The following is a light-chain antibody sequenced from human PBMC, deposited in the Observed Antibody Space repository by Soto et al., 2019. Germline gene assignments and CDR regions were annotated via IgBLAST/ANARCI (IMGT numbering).Light chain of an antibody. CDR1: RSISDW. Sequence: IHMTQSTSSLSASVGYSVTIPCRASRSISDWLAWYQQKQGKAPKLLIFDASSLKSGVPSRFSGSGYGTEFNLTISRLQTDDVATYYCLQYSSHSWTFGQGTKVDIK. CDR3: LQYSSHSWT. J-gene: IGKJ1*01. CDR2: DAS. V-gene: IGKV1-5*01.